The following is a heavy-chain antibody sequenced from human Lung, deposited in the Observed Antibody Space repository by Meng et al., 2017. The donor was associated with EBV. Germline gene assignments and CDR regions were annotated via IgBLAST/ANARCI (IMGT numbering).Heavy chain of an antibody. Sequence: SLKLSCAASGFPFSGSAMHWVRQASGKGLEWVGRIRSKANNYTTSFGASVEGRFTISRDDSNNTAYLQMNSLKTEDTAIYYCTSRSFWGQGTLVTVSS. CDR2: IRSKANNYTT. J-gene: IGHJ4*02. CDR1: GFPFSGSA. CDR3: TSRSF. V-gene: IGHV3-73*01.